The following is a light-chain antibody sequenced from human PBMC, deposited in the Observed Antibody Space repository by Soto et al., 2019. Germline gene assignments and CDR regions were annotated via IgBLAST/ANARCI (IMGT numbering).Light chain of an antibody. Sequence: DIQMTQSPSTLSASVGDRVTITCRASQSVTSWLAWYQQKPGKAPNLLIYKASNLEYGVSSRFSGCGYGTEFTLTIRSLQPDDFATYYCQQYRGYSWTFGQGTKVEIK. J-gene: IGKJ1*01. CDR2: KAS. CDR3: QQYRGYSWT. V-gene: IGKV1-5*03. CDR1: QSVTSW.